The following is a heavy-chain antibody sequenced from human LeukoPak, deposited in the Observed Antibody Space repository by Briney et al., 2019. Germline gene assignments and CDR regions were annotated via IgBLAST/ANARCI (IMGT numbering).Heavy chain of an antibody. V-gene: IGHV4-4*07. D-gene: IGHD2-2*01. CDR2: IYTSGST. Sequence: PSETLSLTRTVSGGSISSYYWSWIRQPAGKGLEWIGRIYTSGSTNYNPSLKSRVTMSVDTSKNQFSLKLSSVSAADTAVYYCASEIGYCSSTSCYFPWGQGTLVTVSS. CDR1: GGSISSYY. CDR3: ASEIGYCSSTSCYFP. J-gene: IGHJ5*02.